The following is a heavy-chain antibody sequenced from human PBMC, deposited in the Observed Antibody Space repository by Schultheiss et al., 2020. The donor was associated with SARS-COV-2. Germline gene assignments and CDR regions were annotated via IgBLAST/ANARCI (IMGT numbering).Heavy chain of an antibody. D-gene: IGHD1-26*01. V-gene: IGHV3-30-3*02. CDR1: GFTFSSYA. CDR3: AKSGGGSYSDFDY. CDR2: ISYDGSNK. J-gene: IGHJ4*02. Sequence: GESLKISCAASGFTFSSYAMHWVRQAPGKGLEWVAVISYDGSNKYYADSVKGRFTISRDNSKNTLYLQMNSLRAEDTAVYYCAKSGGGSYSDFDYWGQGTLVTVSS.